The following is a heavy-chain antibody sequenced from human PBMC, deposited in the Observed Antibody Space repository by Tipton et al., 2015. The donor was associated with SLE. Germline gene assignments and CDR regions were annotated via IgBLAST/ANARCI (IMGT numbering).Heavy chain of an antibody. V-gene: IGHV3-30*04. CDR2: ISYDGSNK. CDR3: ARDRYCSSTTCHKGFDY. J-gene: IGHJ4*02. CDR1: GFTFSTYA. D-gene: IGHD2-2*01. Sequence: QLVQSGGGVVQPGRSLRLSCAASGFTFSTYAMHWVRQAPGKGLEWAAVISYDGSNKSYADSVKGRFTISRDNSKNTLYLQMNSLRPEDTAVYYCARDRYCSSTTCHKGFDYWGQGTPVTVSS.